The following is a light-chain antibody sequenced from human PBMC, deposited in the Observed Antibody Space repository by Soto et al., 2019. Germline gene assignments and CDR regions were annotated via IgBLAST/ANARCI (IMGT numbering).Light chain of an antibody. CDR1: QSVSSW. V-gene: IGKV1-5*01. Sequence: DIQMTQSPSTLSASVGDRVTITCRASQSVSSWLAWYQQKPGKAPKLLIYDASNLESGVPSRFSGSGSGTEFTLTISSLQPDDFATYYCQQYKKYAWTFGEGTKVE. CDR2: DAS. CDR3: QQYKKYAWT. J-gene: IGKJ1*01.